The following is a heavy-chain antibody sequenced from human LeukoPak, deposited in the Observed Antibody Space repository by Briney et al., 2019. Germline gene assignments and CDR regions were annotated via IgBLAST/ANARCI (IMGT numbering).Heavy chain of an antibody. CDR3: TAIRPDY. V-gene: IGHV3-74*01. Sequence: GGSLRLSCAASGFTSSTDWMHWVRQAPGKGLVWVARIKSDVSSTDYAASVKGRFTISRDDANNILYLQMNSLRVEDTAVYYCTAIRPDYWGQGTVVTVSS. CDR2: IKSDVSST. CDR1: GFTSSTDW. J-gene: IGHJ4*02. D-gene: IGHD2-21*02.